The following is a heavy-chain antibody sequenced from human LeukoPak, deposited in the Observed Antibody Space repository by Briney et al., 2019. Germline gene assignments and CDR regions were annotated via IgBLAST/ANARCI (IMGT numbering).Heavy chain of an antibody. CDR3: ATGSGSPSPAHY. V-gene: IGHV4-39*07. D-gene: IGHD3-10*01. CDR2: VYSSGSV. J-gene: IGHJ4*02. CDR1: GGSIAIRNYY. Sequence: SETLSLTCAVSGGSIAIRNYYWAWIRQSPGRGLEWLGSVYSSGSVYYNPSLKSRVTILVDTSKNQFSLKLSSVTAADTAVYYCATGSGSPSPAHYWGQGTLVTVSS.